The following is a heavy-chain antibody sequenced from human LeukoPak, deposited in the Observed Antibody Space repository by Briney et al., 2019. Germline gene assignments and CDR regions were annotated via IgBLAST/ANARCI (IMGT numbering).Heavy chain of an antibody. Sequence: SETLSLSCAVYGLSFSGYYWSWVRQPPGKGLEWVGEINHSGSTNYNPALKSRVTISLDTSSKHLSHKLSTVTAADTALYYCARLKGCRGNYYGSGSYYKCYYFDYWGQGTLVTVSS. J-gene: IGHJ4*02. CDR1: GLSFSGYY. V-gene: IGHV4-34*01. CDR2: INHSGST. CDR3: ARLKGCRGNYYGSGSYYKCYYFDY. D-gene: IGHD3-10*01.